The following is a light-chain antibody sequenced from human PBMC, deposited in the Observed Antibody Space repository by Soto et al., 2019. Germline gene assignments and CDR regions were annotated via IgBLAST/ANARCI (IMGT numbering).Light chain of an antibody. J-gene: IGLJ1*01. V-gene: IGLV2-8*01. CDR1: SSDVGGYNF. Sequence: QSVLTQPPSASGSPGQSVTISCTGTSSDVGGYNFVSWYQQYPGKAPKLVIYEVNKRPSGVPDRFSGSKSGNTASLTVSGLQAEDEADYFCSSYGGSDNWRVFGTGTKVTVL. CDR2: EVN. CDR3: SSYGGSDNWRV.